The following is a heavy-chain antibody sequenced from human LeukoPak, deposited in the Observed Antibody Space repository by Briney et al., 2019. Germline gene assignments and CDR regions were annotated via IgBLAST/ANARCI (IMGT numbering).Heavy chain of an antibody. CDR2: INPNSGGT. D-gene: IGHD2-2*01. V-gene: IGHV1-2*02. Sequence: GASGKVSCKASGYTFTGYYMHWVRQAPGQGREWMGWINPNSGGTNYAQKFQGRVTMTRDTSISTAYMELSRLRSDDTAVYYCARSLGYCSSTSCSMTVWGQGTTVTVSS. CDR3: ARSLGYCSSTSCSMTV. J-gene: IGHJ6*02. CDR1: GYTFTGYY.